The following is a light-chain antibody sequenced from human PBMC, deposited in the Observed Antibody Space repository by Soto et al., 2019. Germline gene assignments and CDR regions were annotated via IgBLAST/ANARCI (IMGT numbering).Light chain of an antibody. Sequence: QSVLTQPRSVSGSPGQSVTISCTGTSSDVGGYNFVSWYQQHPGKAPKLMIYDVSQRPSGVPHRFSGSKSGNTASLTISGLQDEDEADYYCCSYAGSHFLFGGGTKVTVL. CDR3: CSYAGSHFL. CDR2: DVS. J-gene: IGLJ2*01. CDR1: SSDVGGYNF. V-gene: IGLV2-11*01.